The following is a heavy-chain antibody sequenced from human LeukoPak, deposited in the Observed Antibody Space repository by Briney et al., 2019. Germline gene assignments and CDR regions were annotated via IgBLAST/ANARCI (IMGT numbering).Heavy chain of an antibody. CDR1: GGSISSGSYY. J-gene: IGHJ4*02. CDR3: AAEGVVVPAAMYY. D-gene: IGHD2-2*01. V-gene: IGHV4-61*02. Sequence: PSETLSLTCTVSGGSISSGSYYWSWIRQPAGKGLEWIGRIYTSVSTNYNPSLKIRVTISVDTYKSQFSLKLSSVTAADTAVYYCAAEGVVVPAAMYYWGQGTLVTVSS. CDR2: IYTSVST.